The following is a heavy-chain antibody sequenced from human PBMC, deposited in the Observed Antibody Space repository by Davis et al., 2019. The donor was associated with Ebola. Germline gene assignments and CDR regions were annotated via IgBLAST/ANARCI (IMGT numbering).Heavy chain of an antibody. CDR1: GGSFSGYY. J-gene: IGHJ4*02. V-gene: IGHV4-34*01. D-gene: IGHD5-12*01. Sequence: SETLSLTCAVYGGSFSGYYWSWIRQPPGKGLEWIGEINHSGSTNYNPSLKSRVTISVDTSKNQFSLKLSSVTAADTAVYYCARESGSGYDLDYWGQGTLVTVSS. CDR2: INHSGST. CDR3: ARESGSGYDLDY.